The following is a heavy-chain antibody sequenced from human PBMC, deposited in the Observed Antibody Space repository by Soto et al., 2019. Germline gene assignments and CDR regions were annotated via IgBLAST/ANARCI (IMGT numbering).Heavy chain of an antibody. CDR1: GDSVSSNSAA. J-gene: IGHJ5*02. V-gene: IGHV6-1*01. Sequence: KQSQTLSLTCAISGDSVSSNSAAWNWIRQSPSRGLEWLGRTYYRSKWYNDYAVSVKSRITINPDTSKNQFSLQLNSVTPEDTAVYYCAAGTRWNYVNWFDPWGQGTLVTVSS. D-gene: IGHD1-7*01. CDR2: TYYRSKWYN. CDR3: AAGTRWNYVNWFDP.